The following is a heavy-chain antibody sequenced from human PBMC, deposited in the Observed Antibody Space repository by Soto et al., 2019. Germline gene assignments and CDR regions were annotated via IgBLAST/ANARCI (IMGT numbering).Heavy chain of an antibody. V-gene: IGHV3-30*18. CDR1: GFTFSSYG. CDR2: ISYDGSNK. D-gene: IGHD3-16*01. CDR3: AKDSLGAAGTCDY. Sequence: PGGSLRLSCAASGFTFSSYGMHWVRQAPGKGLEWVAVISYDGSNKYYADSVKGRFTISRDNSKNTLYLQMNSLRAEETAVYYCAKDSLGAAGTCDYWGQGTLVNVSS. J-gene: IGHJ4*02.